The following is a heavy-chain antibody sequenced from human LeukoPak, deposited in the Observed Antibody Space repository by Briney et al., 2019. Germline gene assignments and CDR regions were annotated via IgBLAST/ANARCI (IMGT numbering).Heavy chain of an antibody. V-gene: IGHV4-30-4*01. D-gene: IGHD3-10*01. Sequence: SETLSLTCTVSGASINSDDNYWSWIRQAPGKGLEWIGYVYYSVNTHYTPSLKSRITISVDTSKNQFSLKVTSVTAADTAVYYCARDRAVASSYYYGMDVWGQGTTVTVSS. J-gene: IGHJ6*02. CDR3: ARDRAVASSYYYGMDV. CDR1: GASINSDDNY. CDR2: VYYSVNT.